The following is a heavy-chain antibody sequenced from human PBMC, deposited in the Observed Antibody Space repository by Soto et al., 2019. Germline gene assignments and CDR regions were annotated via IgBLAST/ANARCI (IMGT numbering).Heavy chain of an antibody. V-gene: IGHV3-30*03. Sequence: GGSLRLCCAASGFAFTNYGIHWVRQAPGKGLEWVAHISNDGSKKFYGDSVKGRFTISRDNSENTVYLQMTSLRPDDTAVFYCARDVAMPTGLGLGYWGQGTLVTVS. CDR1: GFAFTNYG. CDR2: ISNDGSKK. J-gene: IGHJ4*02. D-gene: IGHD6-19*01. CDR3: ARDVAMPTGLGLGY.